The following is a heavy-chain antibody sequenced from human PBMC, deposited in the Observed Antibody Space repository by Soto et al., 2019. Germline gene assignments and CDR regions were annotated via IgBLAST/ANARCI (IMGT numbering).Heavy chain of an antibody. CDR3: ATALAIRIAAAGTPDYYGMEV. J-gene: IGHJ6*02. CDR1: GGTFSSYD. D-gene: IGHD6-13*01. CDR2: IIPIFGTA. Sequence: SVKVSCKASGGTFSSYDISWVRQATGQGLEWMGGIIPIFGTANYAQKFQGRVTITADESTSTAYMELSSLRSEDTAVYYCATALAIRIAAAGTPDYYGMEVWGQGTTV. V-gene: IGHV1-69*13.